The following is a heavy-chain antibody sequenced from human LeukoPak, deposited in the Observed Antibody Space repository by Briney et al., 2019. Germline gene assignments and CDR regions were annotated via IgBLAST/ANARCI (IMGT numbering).Heavy chain of an antibody. CDR1: GFTFSADW. J-gene: IGHJ3*02. CDR2: TNNDESST. CDR3: ARFRARSGYYGFDI. Sequence: GGSLRLSCAASGFTFSADWMHWVRQAPGKGLVWVSRTNNDESSTSYADSVKGRFTISRDNARNTLCLQMNSLRAEDTAVYYCARFRARSGYYGFDIWGQGTMVTVSS. D-gene: IGHD3-22*01. V-gene: IGHV3-74*01.